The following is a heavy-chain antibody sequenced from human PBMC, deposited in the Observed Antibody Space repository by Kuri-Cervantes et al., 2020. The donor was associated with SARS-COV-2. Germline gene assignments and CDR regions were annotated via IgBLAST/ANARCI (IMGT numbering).Heavy chain of an antibody. CDR2: ISYDGSNK. CDR3: ASYGDYGEGPIDY. Sequence: GGSLRLSCAASGFTFSSYAMHWVRQAPAKGLEWVAVISYDGSNKYYAVSVKGRFTISRDNSKNTLYLQRNSLRAEDTAVYYCASYGDYGEGPIDYWGQGTLVTVSS. D-gene: IGHD4-17*01. J-gene: IGHJ4*02. CDR1: GFTFSSYA. V-gene: IGHV3-30-3*01.